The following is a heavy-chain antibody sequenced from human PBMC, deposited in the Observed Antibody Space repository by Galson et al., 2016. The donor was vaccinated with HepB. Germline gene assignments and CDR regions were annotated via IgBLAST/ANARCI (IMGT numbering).Heavy chain of an antibody. CDR3: ARSWGRGSQPYPLEH. D-gene: IGHD1-26*01. CDR2: INQDGTNK. Sequence: SLKLSCAASGFTFSTHYMSWVRRAPGKGLEWVASINQDGTNKYYVDSLKGRFTISRDNAKNSLFIQMNSLRAEDTAVYYCARSWGRGSQPYPLEHWGQGTLVTVSS. CDR1: GFTFSTHY. J-gene: IGHJ4*02. V-gene: IGHV3-7*01.